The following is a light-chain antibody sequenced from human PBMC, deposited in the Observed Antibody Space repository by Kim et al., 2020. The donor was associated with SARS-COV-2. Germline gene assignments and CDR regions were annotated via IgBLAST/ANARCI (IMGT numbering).Light chain of an antibody. CDR3: CSFAGTFIPYV. Sequence: QSVPISCTGTRSDVGGYDYVSWYQHHPGKAPKLMIYDVTKRPSGVPARFSGSKSGNTASLTISGLQGDDEADYYCCSFAGTFIPYVFGSGTTVTVL. V-gene: IGLV2-11*01. J-gene: IGLJ1*01. CDR2: DVT. CDR1: RSDVGGYDY.